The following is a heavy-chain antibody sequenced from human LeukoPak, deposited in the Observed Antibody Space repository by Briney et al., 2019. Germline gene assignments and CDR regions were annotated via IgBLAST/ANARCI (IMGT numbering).Heavy chain of an antibody. CDR1: GFTFSSYT. V-gene: IGHV3-21*01. CDR2: IVSSSRYT. J-gene: IGHJ6*02. D-gene: IGHD2-21*02. Sequence: GGSLRLSCAASGFTFSSYTMNWVRQAPGKGLEWVSSIVSSSRYTYYADSVQGRFTISRDNAKNSLFLQMNSLRAEDTAVYYSARDRGDAYGMDVWGQGTTVTVSS. CDR3: ARDRGDAYGMDV.